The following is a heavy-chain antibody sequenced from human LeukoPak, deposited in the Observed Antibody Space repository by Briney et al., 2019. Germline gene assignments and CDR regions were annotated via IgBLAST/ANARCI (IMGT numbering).Heavy chain of an antibody. Sequence: PGGSLRLSCAASGFSLSDYYMSWVRQAPGKGLEWVSYISSSSSYTINADSVKGRFTVFRDNAKNLVFLQMNRLRVEDTAVYYCARDRGDSGSSDYWGPGTLVTVSS. CDR1: GFSLSDYY. J-gene: IGHJ4*02. CDR3: ARDRGDSGSSDY. D-gene: IGHD3-10*01. CDR2: ISSSSSYT. V-gene: IGHV3-11*06.